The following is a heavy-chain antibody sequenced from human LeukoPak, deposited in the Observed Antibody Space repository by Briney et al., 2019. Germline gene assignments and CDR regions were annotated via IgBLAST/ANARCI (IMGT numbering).Heavy chain of an antibody. V-gene: IGHV4-38-2*02. CDR3: ARVRYQKFDY. CDR1: GSSITTGYY. D-gene: IGHD1-14*01. J-gene: IGHJ4*02. Sequence: SETLSLTCTVSGSSITTGYYWAWIRQPPGKGLEWIGSVYHTGSTYYNPSLKSRVTISVDTSDKQFSLKLNSVTAADTAVYYCARVRYQKFDYWGQGTLVTVSS. CDR2: VYHTGST.